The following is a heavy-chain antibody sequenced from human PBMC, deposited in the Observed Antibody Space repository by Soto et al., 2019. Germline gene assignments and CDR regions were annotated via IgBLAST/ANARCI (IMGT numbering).Heavy chain of an antibody. CDR2: IYYTGST. V-gene: IGHV4-61*01. J-gene: IGHJ3*02. CDR1: GGSVSSGSYY. CDR3: ARGPCSSTSCYRYGAFDI. Sequence: QVQLQESGPGLVKPSETLSLTCTVSGGSVSSGSYYWSWIRQPPGKVLEWLGYIYYTGSTNYNPSLKSRRTISVDTSKNQCSLKLSSVTAADTAVYYCARGPCSSTSCYRYGAFDIWGQGTMVTVSS. D-gene: IGHD2-2*02.